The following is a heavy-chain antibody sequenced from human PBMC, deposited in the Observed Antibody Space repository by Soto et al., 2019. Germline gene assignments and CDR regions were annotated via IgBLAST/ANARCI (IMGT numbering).Heavy chain of an antibody. CDR3: ARVFSDSSSFFDP. Sequence: PSETLSLTCTVSGGSISSGGSYWSWIRQSPGKGLEWIGYIYYSGTTYYNPSLKSRVTISVDTSKNQFSLKLSSVTAADTAVYYCARVFSDSSSFFDPWGQGTLVTVSS. CDR2: IYYSGTT. D-gene: IGHD6-13*01. CDR1: GGSISSGGSY. J-gene: IGHJ5*02. V-gene: IGHV4-31*03.